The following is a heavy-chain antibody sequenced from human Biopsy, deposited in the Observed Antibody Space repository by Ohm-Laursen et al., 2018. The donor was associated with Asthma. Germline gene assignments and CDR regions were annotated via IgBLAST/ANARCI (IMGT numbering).Heavy chain of an antibody. CDR2: IYSGGTS. D-gene: IGHD3-22*01. J-gene: IGHJ4*02. CDR1: GFAVSRDH. CDR3: ARGDSSNWSHYYFDY. V-gene: IGHV3-53*01. Sequence: GSLRLSCTASGFAVSRDHMFWLRQAPGKGLEWVSVIYSGGTSHTADSVRGRFTISRDYSKNTLYLQMHSLRAEDTAVYYCARGDSSNWSHYYFDYWGQGTLVTVSS.